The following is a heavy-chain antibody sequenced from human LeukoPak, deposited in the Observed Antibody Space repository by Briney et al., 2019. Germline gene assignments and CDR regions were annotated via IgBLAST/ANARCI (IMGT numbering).Heavy chain of an antibody. J-gene: IGHJ4*02. D-gene: IGHD3-22*01. CDR2: IYYSGST. V-gene: IGHV4-39*01. CDR1: GGSISSGGYY. CDR3: ARQFVYDSSGYQGFDY. Sequence: SETLSLTCTVSGGSISSGGYYWSWIRQHPGKGLEWIGYIYYSGSTYYNPSLKSRVTISVDTSKNQFSLKLSSVTAADTTVYYCARQFVYDSSGYQGFDYWGQGILVTVSS.